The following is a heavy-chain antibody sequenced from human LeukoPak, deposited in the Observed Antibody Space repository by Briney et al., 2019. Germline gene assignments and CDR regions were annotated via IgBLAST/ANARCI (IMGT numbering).Heavy chain of an antibody. J-gene: IGHJ6*02. Sequence: SETLSLTCTVSGGSISSYYWSWIRQPAGKGLEWIGRIYTSGSTNYNPSLKSRVTMSVDTSKNQFSLKLSSVTAADTAVYYCARYRTYYDILTGPRDYYGMDVWGQGTTVTVSS. CDR1: GGSISSYY. CDR2: IYTSGST. V-gene: IGHV4-4*07. CDR3: ARYRTYYDILTGPRDYYGMDV. D-gene: IGHD3-9*01.